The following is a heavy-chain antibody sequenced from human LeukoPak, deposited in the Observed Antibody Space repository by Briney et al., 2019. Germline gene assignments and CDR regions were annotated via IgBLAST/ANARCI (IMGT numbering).Heavy chain of an antibody. CDR2: ISGSGGST. V-gene: IGHV3-23*01. D-gene: IGHD6-19*01. CDR3: AKGLYSSGWNY. Sequence: GGSLRLSCAASGFTFSIYAMSWVRQAPGKGLEWVSAISGSGGSTYYADSVKGRFAISRDNSKSTLYLQMNSLRAEDTAVYYCAKGLYSSGWNYWGQGTLVTVSS. CDR1: GFTFSIYA. J-gene: IGHJ4*02.